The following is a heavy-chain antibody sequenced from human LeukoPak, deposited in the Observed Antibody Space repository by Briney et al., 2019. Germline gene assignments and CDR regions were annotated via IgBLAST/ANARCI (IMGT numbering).Heavy chain of an antibody. CDR3: ARGEGYYDSSGPLGY. CDR1: GGSISSDY. CDR2: IYYSGST. J-gene: IGHJ4*02. V-gene: IGHV4-59*01. Sequence: SETLSLTCTVSGGSISSDYWGWIRQPLGKALEWIGYIYYSGSTNYNPSLKSRVTISVDTSKNQFSLKLSSVTAADTAVYYCARGEGYYDSSGPLGYWGQGTLVTVSS. D-gene: IGHD3-22*01.